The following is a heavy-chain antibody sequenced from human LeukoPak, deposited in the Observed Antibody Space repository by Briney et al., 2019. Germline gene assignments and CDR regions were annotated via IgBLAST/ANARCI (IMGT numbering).Heavy chain of an antibody. CDR3: AGSDYYDSSGYYYRRVASFDY. CDR2: IIPIFGTA. J-gene: IGHJ4*02. CDR1: GGTFSSYA. D-gene: IGHD3-22*01. Sequence: AASVKVSCKASGGTFSSYAISWVRQAPGQGLEWMGRIIPIFGTANYAQKFQGRVTITADKSTSTAYMELSSLRSEDTAVDYCAGSDYYDSSGYYYRRVASFDYWGQGTLVTVSS. V-gene: IGHV1-69*06.